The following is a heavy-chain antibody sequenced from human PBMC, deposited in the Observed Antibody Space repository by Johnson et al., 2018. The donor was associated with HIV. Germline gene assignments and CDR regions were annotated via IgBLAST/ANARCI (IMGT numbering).Heavy chain of an antibody. D-gene: IGHD3-16*01. Sequence: VHLVESGGGVVQPGRSLRLSCVASGFTFSTYGMHLVRQAPGKGLEWVAVISYDGSNKYYADSVKGRFTIFRDNSENTLYLQMNSLRAEDTAVYFCAKDRTSWGFDAFDIWGQGKMVTVSS. CDR2: ISYDGSNK. J-gene: IGHJ3*02. V-gene: IGHV3-33*05. CDR1: GFTFSTYG. CDR3: AKDRTSWGFDAFDI.